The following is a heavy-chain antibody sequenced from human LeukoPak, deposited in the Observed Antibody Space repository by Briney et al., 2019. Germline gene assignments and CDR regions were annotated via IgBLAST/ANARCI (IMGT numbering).Heavy chain of an antibody. CDR3: ARDGYYGSGTMDV. Sequence: GGSLRLSCAASGFTFSSYWMSWVRQAPGKGLEWVANIKQDGSEKYYVDPVKGRFTISRDNAKNSLYLQMNSLRAEDTAVYYCARDGYYGSGTMDVWGQGTTVTVSS. CDR1: GFTFSSYW. V-gene: IGHV3-7*03. D-gene: IGHD3-10*01. CDR2: IKQDGSEK. J-gene: IGHJ6*02.